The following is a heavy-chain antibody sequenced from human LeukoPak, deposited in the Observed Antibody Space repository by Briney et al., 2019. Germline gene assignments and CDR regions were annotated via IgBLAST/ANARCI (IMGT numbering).Heavy chain of an antibody. CDR2: IYTSGST. V-gene: IGHV4-61*02. CDR3: ARERTYYYDSRFDY. Sequence: SSEALSLTCTVSGGSISSGSYYWSWIRQPAGKGLEWIGRIYTSGSTNYNPSLKSRVTISVDTSKNQFSLKLSSVTAADTAVYYCARERTYYYDSRFDYWGQGTLVTVSS. CDR1: GGSISSGSYY. J-gene: IGHJ4*02. D-gene: IGHD3-22*01.